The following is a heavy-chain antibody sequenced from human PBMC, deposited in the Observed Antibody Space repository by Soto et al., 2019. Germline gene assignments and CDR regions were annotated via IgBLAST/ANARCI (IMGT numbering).Heavy chain of an antibody. CDR2: ISGSGGST. CDR3: AKDLADYYDSSGYLRVDY. V-gene: IGHV3-23*01. CDR1: GFTFSSYA. J-gene: IGHJ4*02. Sequence: EVQLLESGGGLVQPGGSLRLSCAASGFTFSSYAMSWVRQAPGKGLEWVSAISGSGGSTYYADSVKGRFTISRDNSKNTLYLQMNSLRAGDTAVYYCAKDLADYYDSSGYLRVDYWGQGTLVTVSS. D-gene: IGHD3-22*01.